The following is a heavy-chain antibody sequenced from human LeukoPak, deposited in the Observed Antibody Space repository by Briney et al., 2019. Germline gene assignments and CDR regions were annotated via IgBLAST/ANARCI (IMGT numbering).Heavy chain of an antibody. D-gene: IGHD1-26*01. CDR1: GGTFSSYA. CDR2: IIPIFGTA. J-gene: IGHJ3*02. CDR3: ARSYEWELPYDAFDI. V-gene: IGHV1-69*13. Sequence: GASVKVSCKASGGTFSSYAISWVRQAPGQGLEWMGGIIPIFGTANYAQKFQGRVTITADESTSTAYMELSSLRSEDTAVYYCARSYEWELPYDAFDIWGQGTMVTVSS.